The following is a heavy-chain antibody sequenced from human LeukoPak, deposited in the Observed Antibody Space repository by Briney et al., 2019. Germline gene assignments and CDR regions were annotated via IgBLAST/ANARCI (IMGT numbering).Heavy chain of an antibody. V-gene: IGHV3-48*03. D-gene: IGHD2-15*01. CDR3: ARDIPGGGYCSGGSCLDGMDV. J-gene: IGHJ6*02. CDR2: ISSSGSTI. Sequence: GGSLRLSCAASGFTFSSYEMNWVRQAPGKGLEWVSYISSSGSTIYYADSVKGRFTISRDNAKNSLYLQMNSLRAEDTAVYYCARDIPGGGYCSGGSCLDGMDVWGQGTTVTVSS. CDR1: GFTFSSYE.